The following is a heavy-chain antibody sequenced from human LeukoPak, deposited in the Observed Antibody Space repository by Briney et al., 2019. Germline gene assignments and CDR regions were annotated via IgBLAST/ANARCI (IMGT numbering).Heavy chain of an antibody. V-gene: IGHV3-74*01. CDR3: ARDRIQLWHGFDY. Sequence: GGSLRLSRAASGFTLNNYWVHWVRQAPGQGLVWVSQINSDGIGTRYADSVKGRFTISRDNAKNTLYLQMNSLRAEDTAVYYCARDRIQLWHGFDYWGQGTLVTVSS. J-gene: IGHJ4*02. D-gene: IGHD5-18*01. CDR2: INSDGIGT. CDR1: GFTLNNYW.